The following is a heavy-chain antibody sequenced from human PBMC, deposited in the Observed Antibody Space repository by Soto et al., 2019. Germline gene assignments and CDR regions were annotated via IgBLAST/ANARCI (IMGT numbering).Heavy chain of an antibody. CDR1: GFSLSTSAVG. D-gene: IGHD2-15*01. Sequence: QITLKESGPTLVKPTQTLTLTCTFSGFSLSTSAVGVGWIRQPPGKALEWLAFIYWDGDKRYSPSLKSSLTITKETSTHQVVLAMHNMDPVDTATYYCAHLVVAGLTYYFDYWGQGTLVTVSS. CDR2: IYWDGDK. J-gene: IGHJ4*02. CDR3: AHLVVAGLTYYFDY. V-gene: IGHV2-5*02.